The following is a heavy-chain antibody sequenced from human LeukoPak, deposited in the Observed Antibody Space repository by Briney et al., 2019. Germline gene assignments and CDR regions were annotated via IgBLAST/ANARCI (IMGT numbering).Heavy chain of an antibody. CDR2: IKQDGNEK. CDR1: GFTFSDYY. Sequence: GGSLRLSCAASGFTFSDYYMSWVRQAPGKGLEWVANIKQDGNEKYYVDSVKGRFTISRDNAKNSLYLQMNSLRAEDSALYYCVRWDDYWGQGTLVTVSS. D-gene: IGHD1-26*01. V-gene: IGHV3-7*01. CDR3: VRWDDY. J-gene: IGHJ4*02.